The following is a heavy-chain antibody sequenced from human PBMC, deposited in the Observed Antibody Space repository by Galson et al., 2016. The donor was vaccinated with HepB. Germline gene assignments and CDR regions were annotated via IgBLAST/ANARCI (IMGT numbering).Heavy chain of an antibody. D-gene: IGHD5-18*01. J-gene: IGHJ1*01. CDR1: GFTFDDYA. CDR2: ISWNSGSI. V-gene: IGHV3-9*01. CDR3: TKDSVFKGYSYGYGYFHH. Sequence: SLRLSCAASGFTFDDYAMHWVRHAPGKGLEWVSGISWNSGSIGYADSVKGRFTISRDNAKNSLYLQMNSLRAEDTALYYCTKDSVFKGYSYGYGYFHHWGQGTLVTVSS.